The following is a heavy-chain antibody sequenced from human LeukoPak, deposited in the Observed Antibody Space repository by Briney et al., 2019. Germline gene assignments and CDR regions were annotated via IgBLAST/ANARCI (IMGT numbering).Heavy chain of an antibody. CDR1: GYSFTSYW. J-gene: IGHJ5*02. V-gene: IGHV5-51*01. D-gene: IGHD2-15*01. CDR3: ARGRSGYCSGGSCRNWFDP. Sequence: GESLKISCKGSGYSFTSYWIGWVRQMPGKGLERMGIIYPGDSDTRYSPSFQGQVTISADKSISTAYLQWSSLKASDTAMYYCARGRSGYCSGGSCRNWFDPWGQGTLVTVSS. CDR2: IYPGDSDT.